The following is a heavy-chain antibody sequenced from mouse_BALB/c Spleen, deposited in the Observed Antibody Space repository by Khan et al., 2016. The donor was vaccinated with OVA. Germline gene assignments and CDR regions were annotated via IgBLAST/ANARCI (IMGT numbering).Heavy chain of an antibody. CDR1: GYTFTNYW. CDR3: ARRGLQWYFAY. CDR2: INPSTGYT. V-gene: IGHV1-7*01. J-gene: IGHJ2*01. D-gene: IGHD3-1*01. Sequence: QMQLQQSGAELAKPGASVKMSCKASGYTFTNYWILWVKQRPGQGLEWIGYINPSTGYTEYNQNFKDKATLTADKSSSTAYMQLSSLTSEDSAVYDGARRGLQWYFAYWGQGTTLTVSS.